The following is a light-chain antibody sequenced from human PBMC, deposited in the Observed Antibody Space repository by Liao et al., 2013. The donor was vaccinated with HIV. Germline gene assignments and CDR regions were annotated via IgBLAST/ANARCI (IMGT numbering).Light chain of an antibody. CDR1: KLGDKY. CDR3: QAWDSSTVV. CDR2: QDT. Sequence: SYDLTQSSSVSVSPGQTASITCSGDKLGDKYVSWIQQRPGQSPALVVYQDTKRPSGIPERFSASNSGNTATLTISGTQAMDEADYYCQAWDSSTVVFGGGTKLTVL. V-gene: IGLV3-1*01. J-gene: IGLJ2*01.